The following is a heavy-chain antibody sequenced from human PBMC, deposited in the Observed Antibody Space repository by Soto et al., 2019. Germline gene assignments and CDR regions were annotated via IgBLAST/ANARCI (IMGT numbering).Heavy chain of an antibody. D-gene: IGHD5-12*01. V-gene: IGHV4-59*01. CDR2: IYYSGST. J-gene: IGHJ4*02. Sequence: SETLSLTCTVSGGSISSYYWSWIRQPPGKGLEWIGYIYYSGSTNYNPSLKSRVTISVDTSKNQFSLKLSSVTAAYTAVYYCARVNGEMATKDWGQGTLVTVSS. CDR1: GGSISSYY. CDR3: ARVNGEMATKD.